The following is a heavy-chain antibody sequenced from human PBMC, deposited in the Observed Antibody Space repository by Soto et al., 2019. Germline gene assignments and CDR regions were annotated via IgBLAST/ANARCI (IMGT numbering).Heavy chain of an antibody. CDR2: IVVGSGNT. J-gene: IGHJ6*02. CDR3: AAPIEGYSNYYYYGMDV. D-gene: IGHD5-18*01. Sequence: SVKVSCKASGFTFTSSAVQWVRQARGQRLEWIGWIVVGSGNTNYAQKFQERVTITRDMSTSTAYMELSSPRSEDTAVYYCAAPIEGYSNYYYYGMDVWGQGTTVTVS. V-gene: IGHV1-58*01. CDR1: GFTFTSSA.